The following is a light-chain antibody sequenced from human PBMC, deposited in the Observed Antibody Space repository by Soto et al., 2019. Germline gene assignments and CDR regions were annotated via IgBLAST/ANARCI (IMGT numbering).Light chain of an antibody. CDR1: QSVGGS. CDR2: HTS. J-gene: IGKJ1*01. V-gene: IGKV3-20*01. Sequence: ETLLTQSPGTLSLSPGERATLSCRASQSVGGSLAWYQQRPGQAPRLLVYHTSNRATGIPDRFSASGSGTDFTLTISRLEPEDFAVYYCQQYESSHRTFGQGTKVDIK. CDR3: QQYESSHRT.